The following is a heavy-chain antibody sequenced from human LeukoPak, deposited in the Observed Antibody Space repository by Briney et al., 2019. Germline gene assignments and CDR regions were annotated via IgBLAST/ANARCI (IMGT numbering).Heavy chain of an antibody. Sequence: PGGSLRLSCAASGFTFSSYAMSWVRQAPGKGLEWVSAISGSGGSTYYADSVKGRFTISRDSSKNTLYLQMNSLRAEDTAVYYCAKVPRGGSYYFDYWGQGTLVTVSS. D-gene: IGHD1-26*01. CDR1: GFTFSSYA. CDR3: AKVPRGGSYYFDY. J-gene: IGHJ4*02. V-gene: IGHV3-23*01. CDR2: ISGSGGST.